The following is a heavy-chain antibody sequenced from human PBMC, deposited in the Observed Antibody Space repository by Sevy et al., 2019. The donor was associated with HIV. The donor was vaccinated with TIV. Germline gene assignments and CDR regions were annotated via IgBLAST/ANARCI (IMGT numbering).Heavy chain of an antibody. D-gene: IGHD2-8*01. V-gene: IGHV4-30-4*01. CDR3: AREGVDCTNGVCFPYYYYGMDV. Sequence: SETLSLTCTVSGGSISSGDYYRSWIRQTPGKGLEWIGYIYDSGSTYYNPSLKSRVTISVDTSKNQFSLKLSSVTAADTAVYYCAREGVDCTNGVCFPYYYYGMDVWGQGTTVTVSS. J-gene: IGHJ6*02. CDR2: IYDSGST. CDR1: GGSISSGDYY.